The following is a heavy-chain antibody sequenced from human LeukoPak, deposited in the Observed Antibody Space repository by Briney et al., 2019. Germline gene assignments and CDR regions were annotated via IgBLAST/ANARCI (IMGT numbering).Heavy chain of an antibody. CDR2: ISSSGGTM. D-gene: IGHD6-13*01. V-gene: IGHV3-48*03. CDR3: ATDHLGGSSWLLFDY. J-gene: IGHJ4*02. CDR1: GFTFSSFE. Sequence: SGGPLRLSCAGSGFTFSSFEMNWVRQAPGKGLEWVSYISSSGGTMYYADSVEGRFTISRDNAKNSLYVQMNSLRAEDTAVYYCATDHLGGSSWLLFDYWGQGTLVTAS.